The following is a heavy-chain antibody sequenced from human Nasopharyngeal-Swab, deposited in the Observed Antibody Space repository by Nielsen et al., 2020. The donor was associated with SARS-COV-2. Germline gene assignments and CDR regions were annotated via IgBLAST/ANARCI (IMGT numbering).Heavy chain of an antibody. J-gene: IGHJ5*02. CDR3: ATATPYGRFDWFDP. Sequence: ASVKVSCKVSGYTLTELSKHWVRQAPGKGLEWMGGFDPEDGETIYAQKFQGRVTMTEDTSTDTAYMELSSLRSEDTAVYYCATATPYGRFDWFDPWGQGTLVTVSS. D-gene: IGHD1-26*01. CDR1: GYTLTELS. CDR2: FDPEDGET. V-gene: IGHV1-24*01.